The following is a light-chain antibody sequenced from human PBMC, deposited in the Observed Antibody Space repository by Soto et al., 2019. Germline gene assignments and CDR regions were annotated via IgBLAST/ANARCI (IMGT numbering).Light chain of an antibody. J-gene: IGKJ1*01. Sequence: DIQLTQSPSFLSASVGDRVTITCRASQGISSYLAWYQQKPGKAPKLLIYAASTLQSGVPSRFSGSGSGTEFTITISSLQPEDFATYYCQQLNSYPRTFGQGTEVEIK. CDR1: QGISSY. CDR3: QQLNSYPRT. V-gene: IGKV1-9*01. CDR2: AAS.